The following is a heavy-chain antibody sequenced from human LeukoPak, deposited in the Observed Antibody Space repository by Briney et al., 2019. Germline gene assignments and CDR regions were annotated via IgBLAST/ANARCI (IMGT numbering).Heavy chain of an antibody. CDR3: ARGGTAVIAPYAFDI. CDR2: IYYSGST. J-gene: IGHJ3*02. CDR1: GGSISSYY. D-gene: IGHD4-23*01. V-gene: IGHV4-59*01. Sequence: SETLSPTCTVSGGSISSYYRSWIRQPPGKGLEWIGYIYYSGSTNCNPSVKSRVAMSVDTSKKQFSLKLSSLTAADTAVYYCARGGTAVIAPYAFDIWGQGTMVTVSS.